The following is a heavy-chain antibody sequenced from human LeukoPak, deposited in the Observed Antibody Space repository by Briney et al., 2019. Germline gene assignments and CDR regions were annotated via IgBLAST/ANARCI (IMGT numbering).Heavy chain of an antibody. CDR2: LSPVSGGT. CDR1: AYPFTDYF. D-gene: IGHD1-26*01. V-gene: IGHV1-2*02. CDR3: ARGGTVGVVRPFDI. Sequence: ASVRVSCTASAYPFTDYFIHWVRQAPGQGVEWMGWLSPVSGGTNYARQFQGRVTMTRDTSTTTAYMELSSLRSDDTAVYFCARGGTVGVVRPFDIWGQGTMVTVSS. J-gene: IGHJ3*02.